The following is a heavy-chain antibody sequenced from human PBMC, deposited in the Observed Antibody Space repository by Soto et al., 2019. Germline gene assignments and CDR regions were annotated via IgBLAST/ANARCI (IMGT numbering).Heavy chain of an antibody. D-gene: IGHD3-10*01. CDR3: ARGFKTWGSGSYSPDY. Sequence: AASVKVSCKASGYTFTSYDINWVRQATGQGLEWMGWMNPISGNTGYAQKFQGRVTMTRNTSISTAYMELSSLRSEDTAVYYCARGFKTWGSGSYSPDYWGQGTLVTVSS. V-gene: IGHV1-8*01. J-gene: IGHJ4*02. CDR2: MNPISGNT. CDR1: GYTFTSYD.